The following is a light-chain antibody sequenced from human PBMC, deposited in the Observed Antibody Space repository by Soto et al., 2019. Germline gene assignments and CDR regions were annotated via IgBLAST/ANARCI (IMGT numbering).Light chain of an antibody. CDR1: QSVSSSY. CDR3: QQRFNCPPIT. V-gene: IGKV3D-20*02. CDR2: GAS. J-gene: IGKJ5*01. Sequence: ESVLTQSPGTLSLSPGEKATLSCRASQSVSSSYLAWYQQKPGQAPRLLIYGASSRATGIPDRFSGSGSGTDFTLTVSRLEPEDFAVYYCQQRFNCPPITFCQGTRLEIK.